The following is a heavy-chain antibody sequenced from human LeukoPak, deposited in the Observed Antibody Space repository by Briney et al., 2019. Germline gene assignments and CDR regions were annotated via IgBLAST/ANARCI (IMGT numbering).Heavy chain of an antibody. V-gene: IGHV1-69*13. CDR1: GGTFSSYA. Sequence: SVKVSCKASGGTFSSYAISSVRQAPGQGVAWMGGIIPIFGKANYAQKFQGRVTITADESTSTAYMELSSLRSEDTAVYYCARGVDTGAGGAFDIWGQGTMVTVSS. J-gene: IGHJ3*02. CDR2: IIPIFGKA. D-gene: IGHD5-18*01. CDR3: ARGVDTGAGGAFDI.